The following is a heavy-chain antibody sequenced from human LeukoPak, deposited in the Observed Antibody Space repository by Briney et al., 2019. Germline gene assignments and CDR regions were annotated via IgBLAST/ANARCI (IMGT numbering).Heavy chain of an antibody. CDR2: INPSGGST. D-gene: IGHD3-10*01. V-gene: IGHV1-46*01. J-gene: IGHJ3*02. CDR1: GYTFTSYY. CDR3: AGGITMVRGAPDAFDI. Sequence: GASVKVSCKASGYTFTSYYMHWVRQAPGQGLEWMGIINPSGGSTSYAHKFQGRVTMTRDMSTSTVYMELSSLRSEDTAVYYCAGGITMVRGAPDAFDIWGQGTMVTVSS.